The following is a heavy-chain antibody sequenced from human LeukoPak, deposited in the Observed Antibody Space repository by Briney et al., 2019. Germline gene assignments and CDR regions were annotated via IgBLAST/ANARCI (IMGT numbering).Heavy chain of an antibody. Sequence: GGSLRLSCAASGFTFSSYSMSWVRQAPGKGLEWVSSISSSSSYIYYADSVKGRFTISRDNAKNSLYLQMNSLRAEDTAVYYCARGPRYCGGDCYSDYWGQGTLVTVSS. J-gene: IGHJ4*02. D-gene: IGHD2-21*02. CDR3: ARGPRYCGGDCYSDY. CDR2: ISSSSSYI. CDR1: GFTFSSYS. V-gene: IGHV3-21*01.